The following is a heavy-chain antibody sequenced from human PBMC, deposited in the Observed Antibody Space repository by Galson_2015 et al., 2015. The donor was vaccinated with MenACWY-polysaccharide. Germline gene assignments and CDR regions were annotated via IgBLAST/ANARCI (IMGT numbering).Heavy chain of an antibody. J-gene: IGHJ6*02. Sequence: SLRLSCAASGFTFSSYAMAWVRLAPGKGLEWVSGIHGSDGSTYYADSVRGRFTISRDNSKKSVFLQMSSLRVEDTAVYYCARGHYGMDVWGQGTTVTVSS. CDR3: ARGHYGMDV. V-gene: IGHV3-23*01. CDR1: GFTFSSYA. CDR2: IHGSDGST.